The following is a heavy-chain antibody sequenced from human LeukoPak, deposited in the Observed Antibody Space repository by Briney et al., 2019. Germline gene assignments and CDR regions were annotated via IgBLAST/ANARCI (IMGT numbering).Heavy chain of an antibody. CDR1: GGSISSSSYY. V-gene: IGHV4-39*07. D-gene: IGHD5-24*01. CDR2: IHYSGTT. J-gene: IGHJ4*02. CDR3: ARSTDAYKMCYFDH. Sequence: PSQTLSLTCTVSGGSISSSSYYWGWIRQPPGKGLEWIGGIHYSGTTYYNPSLKSRVTISVDTSKNQFSLKLSSVTAADTAVYCARSTDAYKMCYFDHWGQGTLVTVSS.